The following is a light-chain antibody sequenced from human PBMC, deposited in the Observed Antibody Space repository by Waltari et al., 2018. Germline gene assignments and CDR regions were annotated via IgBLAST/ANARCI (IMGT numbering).Light chain of an antibody. CDR3: SSYAGSNNFVV. V-gene: IGLV2-8*01. J-gene: IGLJ2*01. CDR1: SSDVGGYNY. Sequence: QSALTQPPSASGSPGQSVTISCTGTSSDVGGYNYVSWYQQHPGKAPKLMIYEVSKRPSGVPDRFSGSKSGNTASLPVSGLQADDEADYYCSSYAGSNNFVVFGGGTKLTVL. CDR2: EVS.